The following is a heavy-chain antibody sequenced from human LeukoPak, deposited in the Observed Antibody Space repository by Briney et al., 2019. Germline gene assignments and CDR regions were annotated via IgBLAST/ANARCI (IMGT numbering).Heavy chain of an antibody. CDR3: ARDGYGDIVVVPAATGVDY. J-gene: IGHJ4*02. V-gene: IGHV1-2*02. D-gene: IGHD2-2*01. CDR2: INPNSGGT. Sequence: ASVKVSCKASGGTFSSYAISWVRQAPGQGLEWMGWINPNSGGTNYAQKFQGRGTMTRDTSISTAYMELSRRRSDDTAVYYCARDGYGDIVVVPAATGVDYWGQGTLVTVSS. CDR1: GGTFSSYA.